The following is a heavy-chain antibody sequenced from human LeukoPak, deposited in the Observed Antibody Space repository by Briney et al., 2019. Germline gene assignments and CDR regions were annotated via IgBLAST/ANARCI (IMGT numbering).Heavy chain of an antibody. CDR2: FDPEDGGT. V-gene: IGHV1-24*01. CDR3: ATARGILDYYGMDV. CDR1: GYTLTELS. D-gene: IGHD3-16*01. J-gene: IGHJ6*02. Sequence: ASVKVSCKVSGYTLTELSMHWVRQAPGKGLEWMGGFDPEDGGTIYAQKFQGRVTMTEDTSTDTAYMELSSLRSEDTAVYYCATARGILDYYGMDVWGQGTTVTVSS.